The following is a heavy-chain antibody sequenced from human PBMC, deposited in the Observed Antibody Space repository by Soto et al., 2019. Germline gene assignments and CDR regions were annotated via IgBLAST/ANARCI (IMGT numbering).Heavy chain of an antibody. CDR1: GYTFTSYA. CDR2: INAGNGNT. D-gene: IGHD2-21*02. V-gene: IGHV1-3*01. J-gene: IGHJ4*02. Sequence: GASVKVSCKASGYTFTSYAMHWVRQAPGQRLEWMGWINAGNGNTKCSQKYKGRVTITRDTSASTAYMELSSLRSEDTAVYYCARSIVVVTALDYWGQGTLVTVSS. CDR3: ARSIVVVTALDY.